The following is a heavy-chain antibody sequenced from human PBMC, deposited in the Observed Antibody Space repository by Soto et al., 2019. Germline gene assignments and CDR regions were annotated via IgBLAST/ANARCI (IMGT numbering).Heavy chain of an antibody. CDR3: ASEPLGIAALHWFDP. D-gene: IGHD6-13*01. CDR1: GFTFSSYW. Sequence: PGGSLRLSCAASGFTFSSYWMSWVRQSPGKGLEWVANIKQDGSEKYYVDSLKGRFTISRDNAKNSLYLQMNSLRAEDTAVYYCASEPLGIAALHWFDPWGQGTLVTVS. J-gene: IGHJ5*02. V-gene: IGHV3-7*01. CDR2: IKQDGSEK.